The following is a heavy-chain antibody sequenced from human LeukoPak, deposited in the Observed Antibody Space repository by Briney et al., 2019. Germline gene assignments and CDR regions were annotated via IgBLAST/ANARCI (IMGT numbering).Heavy chain of an antibody. CDR1: GGSISSSSYY. CDR2: IYYSGST. D-gene: IGHD3-10*01. J-gene: IGHJ3*02. Sequence: PSETLSLTCTVSGGSISSSSYYWGWIRQPPGKGLEWIGSIYYSGSTYYKPSLKRRVTISVDTSKNQFSLKLSSVTAAETAVYYCARQLYYGSGSYLYAFDIWGQGTMVTVSS. V-gene: IGHV4-39*01. CDR3: ARQLYYGSGSYLYAFDI.